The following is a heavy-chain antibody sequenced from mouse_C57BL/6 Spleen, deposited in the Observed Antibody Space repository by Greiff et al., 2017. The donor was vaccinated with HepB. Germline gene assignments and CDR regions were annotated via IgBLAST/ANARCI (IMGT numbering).Heavy chain of an antibody. V-gene: IGHV1-22*01. CDR2: INPNNGGT. Sequence: VQLQQSGPELVKPGASVKMSCKASGYTFTDYNMHWVKQSHGKSLEWIGYINPNNGGTSYNQKFKGKATLTVNKSSSSAYMELRSLTSEDSAVYYCISWTYWYFDVWGTGTTVTVSS. J-gene: IGHJ1*03. CDR3: ISWTYWYFDV. CDR1: GYTFTDYN.